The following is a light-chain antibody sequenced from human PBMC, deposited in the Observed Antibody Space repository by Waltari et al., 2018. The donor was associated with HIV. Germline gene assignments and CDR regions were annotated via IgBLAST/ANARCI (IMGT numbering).Light chain of an antibody. J-gene: IGLJ3*02. CDR2: DNN. CDR3: GTWDNTLIAFWM. Sequence: QSVLTQPPSVSAAPGQSVTTSCFGGSSNCAHNYVSWYQQLQGKPPKLLIYDNNKRPSGIPDRCSASKSGTSATLGITGVQTADEADYYCGTWDNTLIAFWMFGGGTKLTVL. V-gene: IGLV1-51*01. CDR1: SSNCAHNY.